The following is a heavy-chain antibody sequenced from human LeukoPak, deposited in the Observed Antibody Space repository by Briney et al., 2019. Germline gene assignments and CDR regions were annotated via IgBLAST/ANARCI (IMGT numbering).Heavy chain of an antibody. D-gene: IGHD6-19*01. CDR2: ISGSGGST. Sequence: GGSLGLSCAASGFTFSSYAMSWVRQAPGKGLEWVSAISGSGGSTYYADSVKGRFTISRDNSKNTLYLQMNSLRAEDTAVYYCAREMGKQWLGLFDYWGQGTLVTVSS. J-gene: IGHJ4*02. CDR1: GFTFSSYA. V-gene: IGHV3-23*01. CDR3: AREMGKQWLGLFDY.